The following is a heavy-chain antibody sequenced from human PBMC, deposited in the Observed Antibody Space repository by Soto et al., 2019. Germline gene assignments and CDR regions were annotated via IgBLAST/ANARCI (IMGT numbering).Heavy chain of an antibody. CDR3: ARYNSGRCDY. V-gene: IGHV3-33*01. Sequence: QMQLVESGGGVVQPGRSLRLSCAASEFTFSSYGMHWVRQAPGKGLEWVAVIWYDGSKKYYADSVKGRFTISRDNSKNTLYLQMNSLRAEDTAVYYCARYNSGRCDYWGQGTLVTVSS. CDR1: EFTFSSYG. CDR2: IWYDGSKK. D-gene: IGHD6-19*01. J-gene: IGHJ4*02.